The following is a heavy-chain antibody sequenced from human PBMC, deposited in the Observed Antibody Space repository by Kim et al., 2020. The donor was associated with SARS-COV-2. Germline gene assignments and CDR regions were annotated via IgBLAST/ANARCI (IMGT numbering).Heavy chain of an antibody. CDR1: GGSISSGDYY. Sequence: SETLSLTCTVSGGSISSGDYYWSWIRQPPGKGLEWIGYIYYSGSTYYNPSLKSRVTISVDTSKNQFSLKLSSVTAADTAVYYCAARPRRSTSCCDYWGQGTLVTVSS. V-gene: IGHV4-30-4*01. D-gene: IGHD2-2*01. CDR3: AARPRRSTSCCDY. CDR2: IYYSGST. J-gene: IGHJ4*02.